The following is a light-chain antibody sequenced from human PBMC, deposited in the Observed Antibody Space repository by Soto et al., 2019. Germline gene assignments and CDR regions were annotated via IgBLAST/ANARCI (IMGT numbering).Light chain of an antibody. V-gene: IGLV2-23*02. CDR1: SSDVGSYNL. J-gene: IGLJ1*01. CDR3: CSYAGSSXFYV. CDR2: EVS. Sequence: SVLTQPASVSGSPGQSITISCTGTSSDVGSYNLVSWYQQHPGKAPKLMIYEVSKRPSGVSNRFSGSKSGNTASLTVSGLQAEDEADYYCCSYAGSSXFYVFGTGTKVTVL.